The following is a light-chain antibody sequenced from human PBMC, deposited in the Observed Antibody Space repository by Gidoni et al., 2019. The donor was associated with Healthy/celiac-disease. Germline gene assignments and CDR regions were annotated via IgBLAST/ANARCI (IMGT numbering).Light chain of an antibody. V-gene: IGKV3-20*01. J-gene: IGKJ2*01. CDR2: GAS. CDR3: QQYGSSRYT. Sequence: IVLTQSPGTLSLSPGERATLSCRASQSVSSSYLAWYQQKPGQAPRLLIYGASSRATGLPDRFSGSGSGTDFTLTISRLEPEDFALYYCQQYGSSRYTFGQGTKLESK. CDR1: QSVSSSY.